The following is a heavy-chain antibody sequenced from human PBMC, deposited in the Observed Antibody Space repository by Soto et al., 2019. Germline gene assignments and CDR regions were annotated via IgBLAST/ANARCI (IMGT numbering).Heavy chain of an antibody. D-gene: IGHD5-12*01. CDR3: ARGQEGVVATH. V-gene: IGHV4-34*01. J-gene: IGHJ4*02. Sequence: QVQLQQWGAGLLKPSETLSLNCAVNGGSLSGYYWSWIRQPPGKGLEWIGEIKDGGYTNYSPTIKSRATISSDTSNNQFSLRLNSVTAADTGLYYCARGQEGVVATHWDQGALVTVSS. CDR2: IKDGGYT. CDR1: GGSLSGYY.